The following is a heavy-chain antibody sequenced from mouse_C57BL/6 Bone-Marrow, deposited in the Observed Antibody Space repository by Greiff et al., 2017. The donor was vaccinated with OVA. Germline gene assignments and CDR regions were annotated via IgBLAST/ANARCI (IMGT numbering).Heavy chain of an antibody. CDR3: ARDGYYSYYFDY. J-gene: IGHJ2*01. CDR2: ISGGGGNT. Sequence: EVMLVESGGGLVKPGGSLKLSCAASGFTFSSYTMSWVRQTPEKRLEWVATISGGGGNTYYPDSVKGRFTISRDNAKNTLYLQMSRLRSEDTALYYCARDGYYSYYFDYWGRGTTLTVSS. V-gene: IGHV5-9*01. CDR1: GFTFSSYT. D-gene: IGHD2-3*01.